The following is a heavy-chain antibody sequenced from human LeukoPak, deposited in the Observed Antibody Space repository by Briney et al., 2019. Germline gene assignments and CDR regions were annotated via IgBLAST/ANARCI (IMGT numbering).Heavy chain of an antibody. V-gene: IGHV3-7*05. Sequence: GGSLRLSCAASGFTFSSYWMSWVRQAPGKGLEWVANIKQDGSEKYYVDSLKGRFTISRDNGKNSLYLQINNLRAEDTAVYYCARPSSRIYFDYWGQGTLVTVSS. D-gene: IGHD1-14*01. CDR3: ARPSSRIYFDY. CDR2: IKQDGSEK. J-gene: IGHJ4*02. CDR1: GFTFSSYW.